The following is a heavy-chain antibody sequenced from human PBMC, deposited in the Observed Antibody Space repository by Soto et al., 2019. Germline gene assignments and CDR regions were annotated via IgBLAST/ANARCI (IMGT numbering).Heavy chain of an antibody. CDR2: IIPILGIA. Sequence: GASVKVSCKASGGTFSSYTISWVRQAPGQGLEWMGRIIPILGIANYAQKFQGRVTITADKSTSTAYMELSSLRSEDTAVYYCARGGSEAYCGGDCYTPIDPWGQGTLVTVSS. J-gene: IGHJ5*02. CDR3: ARGGSEAYCGGDCYTPIDP. V-gene: IGHV1-69*02. CDR1: GGTFSSYT. D-gene: IGHD2-21*01.